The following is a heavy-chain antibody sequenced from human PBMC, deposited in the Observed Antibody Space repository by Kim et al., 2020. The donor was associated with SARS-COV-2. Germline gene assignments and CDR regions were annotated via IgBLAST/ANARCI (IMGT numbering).Heavy chain of an antibody. J-gene: IGHJ1*01. Sequence: SVKGRFTIPRDNAKNSLYLQMNSLRAEDTAVYYCARGAQQLEPLSEYFQHWGQGTLVTVSS. V-gene: IGHV3-11*06. D-gene: IGHD6-13*01. CDR3: ARGAQQLEPLSEYFQH.